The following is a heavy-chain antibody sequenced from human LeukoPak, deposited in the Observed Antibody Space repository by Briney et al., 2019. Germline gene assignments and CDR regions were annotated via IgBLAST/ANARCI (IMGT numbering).Heavy chain of an antibody. V-gene: IGHV4-30-2*01. CDR1: GGSISSGGYY. CDR2: IHHSGDT. CDR3: AIPNCSSTSCYAGMDV. Sequence: SQTLSLTCTVSGGSISSGGYYWSWIRQPPGKGLEWIGYIHHSGDTYRNPALKSRVTVSSDRSKNQFYLKLSSVTAADTAVYYCAIPNCSSTSCYAGMDVWGQGTTVTVSS. D-gene: IGHD2-2*01. J-gene: IGHJ6*02.